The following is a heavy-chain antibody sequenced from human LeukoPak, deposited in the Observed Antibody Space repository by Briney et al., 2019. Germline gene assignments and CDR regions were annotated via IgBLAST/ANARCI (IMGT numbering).Heavy chain of an antibody. Sequence: SETLSLTCAIYGGSFSDYYCTWIRQPPGKGLEWIGEIDHSGSTNYNPSLKSRVTISVDTSKSQFSLKLSSVTAADTAMYYCARGGYCTNGVCYRPQHFYYYMDVWGKGTTVTVSS. J-gene: IGHJ6*03. D-gene: IGHD2-8*01. CDR3: ARGGYCTNGVCYRPQHFYYYMDV. CDR1: GGSFSDYY. CDR2: IDHSGST. V-gene: IGHV4-34*01.